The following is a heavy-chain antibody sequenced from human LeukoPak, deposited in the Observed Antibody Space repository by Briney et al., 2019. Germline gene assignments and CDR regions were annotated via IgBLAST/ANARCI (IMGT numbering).Heavy chain of an antibody. D-gene: IGHD6-13*01. V-gene: IGHV1-2*02. CDR1: GYTFTGYY. CDR3: ARTTEAHSWQTRYYSYYMDV. J-gene: IGHJ6*03. CDR2: INPNSGGT. Sequence: GASVKVSCKASGYTFTGYYMHWVRQAPGQGLEWMGWINPNSGGTNYAQKFQGRVTISVDTSKNQFSLKLSSVTAADTAVYYCARTTEAHSWQTRYYSYYMDVWGKGTTVTVSS.